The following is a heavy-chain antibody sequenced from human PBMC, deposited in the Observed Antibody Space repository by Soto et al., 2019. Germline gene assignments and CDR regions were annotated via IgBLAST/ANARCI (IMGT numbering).Heavy chain of an antibody. D-gene: IGHD6-13*01. J-gene: IGHJ5*02. V-gene: IGHV3-30-3*01. CDR1: GFTFSNYP. Sequence: PGGSLRLSCAASGFTFSNYPIHWVRQAPGKGLEWVAVISYDGSNKYYSDSVKGRFTISRDNSKNTLYLQMNSLRGEDTAVYYCARDRDSSSRPTYWFDPWGQGT. CDR2: ISYDGSNK. CDR3: ARDRDSSSRPTYWFDP.